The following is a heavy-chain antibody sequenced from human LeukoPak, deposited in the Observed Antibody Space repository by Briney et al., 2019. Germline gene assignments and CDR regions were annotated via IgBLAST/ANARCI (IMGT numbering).Heavy chain of an antibody. V-gene: IGHV4-39*01. Sequence: PSETLSLTCTVSGGSISSSSYYWGWIRQPPGKGLEWIGSIYYSGSTYYNPSLKSRVTISVDTSKNQFSLKLSSVTAADTAVCYCATIRLHAFDIWGQGTMVTVSS. CDR2: IYYSGST. J-gene: IGHJ3*02. CDR3: ATIRLHAFDI. D-gene: IGHD3-3*02. CDR1: GGSISSSSYY.